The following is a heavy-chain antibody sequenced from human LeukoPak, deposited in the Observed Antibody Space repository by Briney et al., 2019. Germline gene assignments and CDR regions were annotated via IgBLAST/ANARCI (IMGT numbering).Heavy chain of an antibody. D-gene: IGHD3-16*01. CDR1: GGSICSYY. V-gene: IGHV4-59*01. Sequence: SETLSLTCTVSGGSICSYYWSWIRQPPGKGLEWIGYIYYSGSTNYNPSLKSRVTISVDTSKNQFSLKLSSVTAADTAVYYCARGDDPEGLFDYWGQGTLVTVSS. CDR2: IYYSGST. J-gene: IGHJ4*02. CDR3: ARGDDPEGLFDY.